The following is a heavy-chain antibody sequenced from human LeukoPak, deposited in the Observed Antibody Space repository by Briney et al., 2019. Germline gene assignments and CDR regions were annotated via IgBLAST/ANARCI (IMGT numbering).Heavy chain of an antibody. CDR3: AREVEMATIYYYYYMDV. J-gene: IGHJ6*03. CDR2: IYYSGST. Sequence: SETLSLTCTVSGGSISSGGYYWSWIRQPPGKGLEWIGYIYYSGSTNYNPSLKSRVTISVDTSKNQFSLKLSSVAAADTAVYYCAREVEMATIYYYYYMDVWGKGTTVTVSS. CDR1: GGSISSGGYY. V-gene: IGHV4-61*08. D-gene: IGHD5-24*01.